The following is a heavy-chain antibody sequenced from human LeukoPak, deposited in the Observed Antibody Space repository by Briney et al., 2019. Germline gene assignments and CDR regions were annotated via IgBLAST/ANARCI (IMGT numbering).Heavy chain of an antibody. Sequence: SETLSLTCAVYGESFSGYYWSWLRQPPGKGLTWIGEINHSGTTNYNPSLTSRVTISLDTSKSQFSLMLSSVPAADTAVYYCARGKYDSGGYYLDYWGQGTLVTVSS. D-gene: IGHD3-22*01. CDR3: ARGKYDSGGYYLDY. J-gene: IGHJ4*02. CDR2: INHSGTT. CDR1: GESFSGYY. V-gene: IGHV4-34*01.